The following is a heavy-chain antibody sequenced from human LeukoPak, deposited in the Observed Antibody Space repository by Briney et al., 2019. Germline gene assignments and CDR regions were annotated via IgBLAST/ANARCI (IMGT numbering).Heavy chain of an antibody. V-gene: IGHV4-61*02. D-gene: IGHD2-15*01. J-gene: IGHJ4*02. CDR2: IYTSGNT. Sequence: PSETLSLTCTVSGGSISGGSYYWSWIRQPAGEGLEWIGRIYTSGNTNYNPSLKSRVTISVDTSTNQFSLKLSSVTATDTAVYYCARELVAASHFFDYWGQGTLVTVSS. CDR1: GGSISGGSYY. CDR3: ARELVAASHFFDY.